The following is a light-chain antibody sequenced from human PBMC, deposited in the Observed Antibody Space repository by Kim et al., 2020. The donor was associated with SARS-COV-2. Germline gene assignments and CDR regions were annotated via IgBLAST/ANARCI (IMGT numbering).Light chain of an antibody. CDR2: DAS. CDR1: QNIDTY. J-gene: IGKJ4*01. CDR3: QQRNSWPPAVS. V-gene: IGKV3-11*01. Sequence: PGDRATLPCRASQNIDTYLALYQQRPGQAPRLLVYDASNRATGVPDRFSGSGSGTYFTLTISSLEPADFSLCYCQQRNSWPPAVSFGGGTKVDIK.